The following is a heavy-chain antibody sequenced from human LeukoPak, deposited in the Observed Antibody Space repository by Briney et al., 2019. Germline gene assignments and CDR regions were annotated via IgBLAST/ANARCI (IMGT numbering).Heavy chain of an antibody. CDR3: ARDSSPNKYYYDSSGYSY. Sequence: PGGSLRLSCAASGFTFSSYWMSWVRQAPGKGLEWVANIKQDGSEKYYVDSVKGQFTISRDNAKNSLYLQMNSLRAEDTAVYYCARDSSPNKYYYDSSGYSYWGQGTLVTVSS. D-gene: IGHD3-22*01. V-gene: IGHV3-7*01. CDR1: GFTFSSYW. J-gene: IGHJ4*02. CDR2: IKQDGSEK.